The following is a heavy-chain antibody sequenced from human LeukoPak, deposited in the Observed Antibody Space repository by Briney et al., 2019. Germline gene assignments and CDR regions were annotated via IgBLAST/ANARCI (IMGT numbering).Heavy chain of an antibody. CDR2: IYHSGST. D-gene: IGHD1-26*01. J-gene: IGHJ4*02. CDR1: GYSISSGYY. V-gene: IGHV4-38-2*02. Sequence: SETLSLTCTVSGYSISSGYYWGWIRQPPGKGLEWIGSIYHSGSTYYNPSLKSRVTISVDTSKNQFSLKLSSVTAADTAVYYCARDGTSGSYHYWGQGTLVTVSS. CDR3: ARDGTSGSYHY.